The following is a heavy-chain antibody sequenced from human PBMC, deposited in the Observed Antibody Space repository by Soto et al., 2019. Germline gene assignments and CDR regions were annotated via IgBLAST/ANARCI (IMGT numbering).Heavy chain of an antibody. CDR3: GRSGWPYYGMDV. CDR1: GYTFTSYA. Sequence: GASVKVSCKASGYTFTSYAMHWVRQAPGQRLEWMGWINAGNGNTKYSQKFQGRVTITGDTSASTAYMELSRLRSDDTAVYYCGRSGWPYYGMDVWGQGTTVTVSS. J-gene: IGHJ6*02. CDR2: INAGNGNT. D-gene: IGHD6-19*01. V-gene: IGHV1-3*01.